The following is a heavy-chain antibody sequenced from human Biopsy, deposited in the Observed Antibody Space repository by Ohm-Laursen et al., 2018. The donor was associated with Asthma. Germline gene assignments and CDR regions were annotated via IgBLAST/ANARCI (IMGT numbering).Heavy chain of an antibody. V-gene: IGHV4-30-4*01. J-gene: IGHJ4*02. Sequence: SQTLSLTCPVSGGSISSGAYYWSWVRQPPGKGLEWIGYIYYIGSTCYNPSLKSRVAISLDTSKNQFSLKLSSVTAADTAVYFCARRGGVRRYFDYWGQGTLVTVSS. CDR3: ARRGGVRRYFDY. CDR1: GGSISSGAYY. CDR2: IYYIGST. D-gene: IGHD3-16*01.